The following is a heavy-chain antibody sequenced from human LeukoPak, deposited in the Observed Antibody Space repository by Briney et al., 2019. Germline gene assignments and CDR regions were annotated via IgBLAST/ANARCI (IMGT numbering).Heavy chain of an antibody. CDR1: GFSFSEHY. V-gene: IGHV3-11*01. Sequence: PGGSLRLSCTASGFSFSEHYMTWMRHAPGKGLEWISYITSSGRSTDYADSVKGRFIISRDNAMNSMFLQMSSLRVDDTAVYYCTRDPDYGDPDWGQGTLVTVSS. CDR2: ITSSGRST. CDR3: TRDPDYGDPD. D-gene: IGHD2-21*01. J-gene: IGHJ4*02.